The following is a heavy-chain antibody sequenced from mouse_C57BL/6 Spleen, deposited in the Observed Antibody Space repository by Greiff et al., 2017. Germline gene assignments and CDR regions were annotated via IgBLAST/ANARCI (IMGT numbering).Heavy chain of an antibody. Sequence: VQRVESGPELVKPGASVKISCKASGYAFSSSWMNWVKQRPGKGLEWIGRIYPGDGDTNYNGKFKGKATLTADKSSSTAYMQLSSLTSEDSAVYFCARDGSHYAMDYWGQGTSVTVSS. CDR1: GYAFSSSW. CDR2: IYPGDGDT. CDR3: ARDGSHYAMDY. D-gene: IGHD2-3*01. J-gene: IGHJ4*01. V-gene: IGHV1-82*01.